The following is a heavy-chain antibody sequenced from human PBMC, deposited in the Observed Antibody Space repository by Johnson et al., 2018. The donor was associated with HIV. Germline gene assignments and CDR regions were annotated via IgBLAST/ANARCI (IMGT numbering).Heavy chain of an antibody. CDR1: GFRFSSYW. J-gene: IGHJ3*02. Sequence: MLLVESGGGLVQPGGSLRLSCAASGFRFSSYWMSWVRQAPGKGLEWVANIKQDGSEKYYVDSVKGRFTISRDNAKNSLYLQMKSLRAEDTAVYYCAGVRLMGAFDIWGQGTMVTVSS. V-gene: IGHV3-7*04. D-gene: IGHD2-8*01. CDR2: IKQDGSEK. CDR3: AGVRLMGAFDI.